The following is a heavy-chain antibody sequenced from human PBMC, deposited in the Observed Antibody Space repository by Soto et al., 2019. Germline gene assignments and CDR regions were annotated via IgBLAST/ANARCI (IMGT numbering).Heavy chain of an antibody. D-gene: IGHD1-1*01. Sequence: QVQLVESWGGVVQPGTSLKLSCATSGFIFTSFGMHWLRQAPGKGLEWVAVISYDGIDENYADSVKGRFAISRDKSKSTVYLHMNNQRAEDTAVYYCAKDFREMATVALDVSWAQGTLVNVSS. CDR1: GFIFTSFG. CDR3: AKDFREMATVALDVS. CDR2: ISYDGIDE. V-gene: IGHV3-30*18. J-gene: IGHJ4*02.